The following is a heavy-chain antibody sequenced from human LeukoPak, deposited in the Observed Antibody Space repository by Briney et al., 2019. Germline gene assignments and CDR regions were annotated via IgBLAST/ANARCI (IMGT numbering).Heavy chain of an antibody. CDR3: AREDGSGTDRQHYYGMDV. CDR2: INKDGTEN. Sequence: GGSLRLSCTASRFTFSSHWMNWVRQAPGKGLEWVANINKDGTENYYMDSVRGRFTISRDNAQSSLFLQMNSLRVEDTAVYYCAREDGSGTDRQHYYGMDVWGQGTTVTVSS. J-gene: IGHJ6*02. V-gene: IGHV3-7*01. CDR1: RFTFSSHW. D-gene: IGHD3-10*01.